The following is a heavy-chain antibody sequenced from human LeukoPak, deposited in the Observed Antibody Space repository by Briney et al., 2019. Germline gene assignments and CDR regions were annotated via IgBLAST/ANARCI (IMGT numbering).Heavy chain of an antibody. CDR1: GCTFSSYA. J-gene: IGHJ4*02. Sequence: SVKVSCTASGCTFSSYAISWVRQAPGQGLEWMGRIIPILGIANYAQKFQGRVTITADKSTSTAYMELSSLRSEDTAVYYCARDRISTPDYGDYAFDCWGQGTLVTVSS. CDR3: ARDRISTPDYGDYAFDC. V-gene: IGHV1-69*04. CDR2: IIPILGIA. D-gene: IGHD4-17*01.